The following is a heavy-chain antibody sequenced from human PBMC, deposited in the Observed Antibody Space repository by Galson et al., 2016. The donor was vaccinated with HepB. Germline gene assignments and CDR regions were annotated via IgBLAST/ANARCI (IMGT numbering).Heavy chain of an antibody. V-gene: IGHV3-48*02. CDR3: ATVWLRELYSLSMDV. CDR1: GFNFRSYS. D-gene: IGHD3-10*01. Sequence: SLRLSCAASGFNFRSYSMNWVRQAPGKGLEWLSYISISSSTIYYAASVKGRFTISRDNAKNSLYPQMNSLRDEDTAVYYCATVWLRELYSLSMDVWGQGTTVTVSS. CDR2: ISISSSTI. J-gene: IGHJ6*02.